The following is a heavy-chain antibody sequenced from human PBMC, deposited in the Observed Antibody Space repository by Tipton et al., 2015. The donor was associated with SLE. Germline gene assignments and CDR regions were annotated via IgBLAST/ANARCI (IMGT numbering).Heavy chain of an antibody. CDR1: GGSISSSTYY. CDR2: IYYSGST. CDR3: ARHGSSSARGYFDY. J-gene: IGHJ4*02. D-gene: IGHD6-6*01. Sequence: TLSLTCTVSGGSISSSTYYWGWIRQPPGKGLEWIGSIYYSGSTYYNPSLKSRVTISADTSKTQFSLKLSSVTAADTAVYYCARHGSSSARGYFDYWGQGTLVTVSS. V-gene: IGHV4-39*01.